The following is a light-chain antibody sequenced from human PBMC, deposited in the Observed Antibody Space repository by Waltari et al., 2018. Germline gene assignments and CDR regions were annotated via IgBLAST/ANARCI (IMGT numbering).Light chain of an antibody. CDR2: RAS. CDR1: ESVTTNY. V-gene: IGKV3-20*01. J-gene: IGKJ1*01. CDR3: HRYDYVWT. Sequence: VLTQSPGTLSLSPGDRAILSCTANESVTTNYLAWFQQRPGQAPRLLIYRASIRAAGVPDRFSGSGSGTDFSLTIRRLEPEDFAMYYCHRYDYVWTFGQGTKVEI.